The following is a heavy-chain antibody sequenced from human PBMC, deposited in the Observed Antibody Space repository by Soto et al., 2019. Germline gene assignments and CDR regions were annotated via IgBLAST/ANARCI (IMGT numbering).Heavy chain of an antibody. CDR3: ARDLFIREYYYYYYGMDV. V-gene: IGHV3-21*01. Sequence: GGSLRLSCAASGFTFSSYSMNWVRQAPGKGLEWVSSISSSSYIYYADSVKGRFTISRDNAKNSLYLQMNSLRAEDTAVYYCARDLFIREYYYYYYGMDVWGQGTTVTVSS. CDR2: ISSSSYI. CDR1: GFTFSSYS. J-gene: IGHJ6*02. D-gene: IGHD3-10*02.